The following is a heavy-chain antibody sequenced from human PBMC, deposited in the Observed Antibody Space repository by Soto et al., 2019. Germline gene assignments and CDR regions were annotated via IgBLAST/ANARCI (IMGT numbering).Heavy chain of an antibody. D-gene: IGHD4-4*01. J-gene: IGHJ5*01. Sequence: GGSLRLSCVASGFAFRSHGMHWARQAPGKGPEWVAGISFDGSRRNYAVSVKGRFTISRDTSTNTLYLQMNSLRGEDTAVYYCARDVLPRYSAPRASWGRGPQVTVPS. CDR3: ARDVLPRYSAPRAS. CDR2: ISFDGSRR. CDR1: GFAFRSHG. V-gene: IGHV3-30*03.